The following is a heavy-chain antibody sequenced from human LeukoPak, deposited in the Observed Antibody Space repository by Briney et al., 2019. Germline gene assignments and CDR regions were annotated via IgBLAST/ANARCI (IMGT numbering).Heavy chain of an antibody. CDR1: GYTFTSYY. D-gene: IGHD6-19*01. Sequence: ASVKVSCKASGYTFTSYYMHWVRQAPGQGLEWMGTINPSGGSTNYAQKLQGRVTMTTDTSTSTAYMELRSLRSDDTAVYYCARGKAVAANAALDPWGQGTLVTVSS. V-gene: IGHV1-46*01. CDR2: INPSGGST. CDR3: ARGKAVAANAALDP. J-gene: IGHJ5*02.